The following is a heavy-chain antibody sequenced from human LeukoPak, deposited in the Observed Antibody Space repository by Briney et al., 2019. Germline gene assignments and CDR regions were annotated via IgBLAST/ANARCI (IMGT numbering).Heavy chain of an antibody. CDR2: IYTSGST. D-gene: IGHD5-12*01. CDR1: GGSISSGGYY. V-gene: IGHV4-61*02. CDR3: AREGSGYSGYDYVGYFDY. Sequence: SQTLSLTCTVSGGSISSGGYYWSWIRQPAGKGLEWIGRIYTSGSTKYNPSLKSRVTISVDTSKNQFSLKLSSVTAADTAVYYCAREGSGYSGYDYVGYFDYWGQGTLVTVSS. J-gene: IGHJ4*02.